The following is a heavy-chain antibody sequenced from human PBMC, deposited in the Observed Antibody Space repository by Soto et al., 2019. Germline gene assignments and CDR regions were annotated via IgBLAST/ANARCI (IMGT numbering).Heavy chain of an antibody. J-gene: IGHJ6*02. D-gene: IGHD1-26*01. Sequence: GESLKISCKGSGYSFTSYWIGWVRQMPGKGLEWMGIIYPGDSDTRYSPSFQGQVTTSADKSISTAYLQWSSLKASDTAMYYCARRREDYYYGMDVWGQGTTVTVSS. V-gene: IGHV5-51*01. CDR3: ARRREDYYYGMDV. CDR2: IYPGDSDT. CDR1: GYSFTSYW.